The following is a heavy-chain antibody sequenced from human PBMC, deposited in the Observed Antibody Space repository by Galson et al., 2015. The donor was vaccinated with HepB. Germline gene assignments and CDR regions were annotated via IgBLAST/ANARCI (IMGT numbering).Heavy chain of an antibody. CDR1: GLTFTKYY. CDR2: LNPRAYST. D-gene: IGHD3-9*01. J-gene: IGHJ4*02. Sequence: SVKVSCKASGLTFTKYYIHWVRQAPGQGLEWMGILNPRAYSTTYAQKFQGRLTMTRDTSTTTVYMELSSLRSEDTAVYYCATRVDSGFDYWGQGTLVTVSS. CDR3: ATRVDSGFDY. V-gene: IGHV1-46*03.